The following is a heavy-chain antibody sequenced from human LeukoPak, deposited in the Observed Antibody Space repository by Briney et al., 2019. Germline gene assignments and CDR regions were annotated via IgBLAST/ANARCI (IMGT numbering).Heavy chain of an antibody. V-gene: IGHV3-21*04. Sequence: PGGSLRLSCAASGFTFSSYSMNWVRQTPGKGLERVSSISSSSSYVYYADSVKGRFTISRDNSKNTLYLQMNSLRAEDTAVYYCAKGGEHYYDSSGFYVVHAFDIWGQGTMVTVSS. D-gene: IGHD3-22*01. J-gene: IGHJ3*02. CDR1: GFTFSSYS. CDR3: AKGGEHYYDSSGFYVVHAFDI. CDR2: ISSSSSYV.